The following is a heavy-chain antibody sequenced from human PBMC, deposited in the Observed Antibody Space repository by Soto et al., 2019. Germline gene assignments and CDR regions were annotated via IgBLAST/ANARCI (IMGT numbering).Heavy chain of an antibody. V-gene: IGHV4-59*01. J-gene: IGHJ6*02. CDR3: ARDLGSGSYHYGMDV. CDR2: IYYSGST. Sequence: SETLSLTCTVSGGSISSYYWSWIRQPPGKGLEWIVYIYYSGSTNYNPSLKSRVTISVDMSKNQFSLKLSSVTAADTAVYYCARDLGSGSYHYGMDVWGQGTTVTVSS. D-gene: IGHD3-10*01. CDR1: GGSISSYY.